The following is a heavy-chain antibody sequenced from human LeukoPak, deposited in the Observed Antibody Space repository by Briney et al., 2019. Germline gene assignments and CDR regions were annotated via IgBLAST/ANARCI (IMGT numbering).Heavy chain of an antibody. J-gene: IGHJ4*02. CDR3: ARGDYYDSSGYPTG. CDR2: INHSGST. D-gene: IGHD3-22*01. Sequence: PSETLSLTCAVYGGSFSGYYWSWIRQPPGKGLEWIGEINHSGSTNYNPSLKSRVTISVDTSKNQFSLKLSSVTAADTAVYYCARGDYYDSSGYPTGWGQGTLVTVSS. CDR1: GGSFSGYY. V-gene: IGHV4-34*01.